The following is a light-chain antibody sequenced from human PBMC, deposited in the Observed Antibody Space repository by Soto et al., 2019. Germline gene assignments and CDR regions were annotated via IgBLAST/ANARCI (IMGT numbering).Light chain of an antibody. J-gene: IGKJ1*01. Sequence: EIGLTQSPGTRSVSPGEGATLSCRASQSVSGSYLAWYQQKPGQAHRLLIYGASSRATGIPDRFSGSGSGPDFTLTISRLEPEDFAVYYCQQYGSSPWTFGQGTKVDIK. CDR3: QQYGSSPWT. CDR2: GAS. V-gene: IGKV3-20*01. CDR1: QSVSGSY.